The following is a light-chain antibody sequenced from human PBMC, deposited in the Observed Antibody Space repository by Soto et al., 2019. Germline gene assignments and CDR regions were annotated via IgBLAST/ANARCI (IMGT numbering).Light chain of an antibody. J-gene: IGKJ1*01. CDR3: QQYYTTPWT. Sequence: QVTESRRSLSASLGVRVMISILASHNKNNYLNWYQQQPGKAPKLLIYEASTLESGVPARFSGSRSGTEFTLTISSLQPEDVAPYYCQQYYTTPWTFGQGTKVDIK. CDR1: HNKNNY. CDR2: EAS. V-gene: IGKV1-33*01.